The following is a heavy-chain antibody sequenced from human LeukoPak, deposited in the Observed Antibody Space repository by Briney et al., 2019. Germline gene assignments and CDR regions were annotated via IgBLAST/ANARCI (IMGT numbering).Heavy chain of an antibody. CDR3: ARGLVYYDSSGYSSDAFDI. J-gene: IGHJ3*02. V-gene: IGHV4-31*03. CDR1: GGSISSGGYY. Sequence: SQTLSLTCTVSGGSISSGGYYWSWIRQHPGKGLEWIGYIYYSGSTYYNPSLKSRVTISVDTSKNQFSLKLSSVTAADTAMYYCARGLVYYDSSGYSSDAFDIWGQGTMVTVSS. CDR2: IYYSGST. D-gene: IGHD3-22*01.